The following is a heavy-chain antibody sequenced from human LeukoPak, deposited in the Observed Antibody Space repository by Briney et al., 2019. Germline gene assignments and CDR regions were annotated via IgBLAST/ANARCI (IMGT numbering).Heavy chain of an antibody. Sequence: PGASLRLSCAASGFTFSNYAMSWVRQAPGKGLEWVSAIVGSGGSTYYADSVKGRFTISRGNSKNTLFLQMNSLRVEDTALYYCSKWGDYDVLTGYYDSDFWGQGTLVTVSS. V-gene: IGHV3-23*01. D-gene: IGHD3-9*01. CDR2: IVGSGGST. J-gene: IGHJ4*02. CDR3: SKWGDYDVLTGYYDSDF. CDR1: GFTFSNYA.